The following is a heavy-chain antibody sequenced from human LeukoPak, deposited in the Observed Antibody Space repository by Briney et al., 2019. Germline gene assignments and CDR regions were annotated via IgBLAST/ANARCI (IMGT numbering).Heavy chain of an antibody. CDR1: GGSISSYY. D-gene: IGHD3-10*01. V-gene: IGHV4-59*01. J-gene: IGHJ4*02. CDR3: ARGKFGELFRV. Sequence: SETLSLTCTVSGGSISSYYWSWIRQPPGKGLERIGYIYYSGSTNYNPSLKSRVTISVDTSKNQFSLKLSSVTAADTAVYYCARGKFGELFRVWGQGTLVTVSS. CDR2: IYYSGST.